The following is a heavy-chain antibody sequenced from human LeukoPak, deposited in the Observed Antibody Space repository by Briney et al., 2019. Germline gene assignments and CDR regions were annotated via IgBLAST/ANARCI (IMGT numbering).Heavy chain of an antibody. CDR1: GFTFSSYS. CDR2: ISSSSSYI. J-gene: IGHJ4*02. Sequence: GGSLRLSCAASGFTFSSYSMNWVRQAPGKGLEWVSSISSSSSYIYYADSVKGRFTISRGNAKNSLYLQMNSLRAEDTAVYYCARDGITGTTDFDYWGQGTLVTVSS. V-gene: IGHV3-21*01. CDR3: ARDGITGTTDFDY. D-gene: IGHD1-20*01.